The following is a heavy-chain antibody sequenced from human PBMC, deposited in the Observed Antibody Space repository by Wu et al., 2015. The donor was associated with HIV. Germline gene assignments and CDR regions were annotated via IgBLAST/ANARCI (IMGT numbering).Heavy chain of an antibody. Sequence: QVQLLQSGAEVRKPGASVRVSCKTSGYIFTDYYIHWVRQAPGQGLEWMGCINPQSDDTKYAQKFQGRVTMTRDTSTNTAYMELSGLTFDDTAMYYCLTAIDGIVYWGQGPLVTVSS. D-gene: IGHD5-24*01. CDR3: LTAIDGIVY. CDR2: INPQSDDT. CDR1: GYIFTDYY. V-gene: IGHV1-2*02. J-gene: IGHJ4*02.